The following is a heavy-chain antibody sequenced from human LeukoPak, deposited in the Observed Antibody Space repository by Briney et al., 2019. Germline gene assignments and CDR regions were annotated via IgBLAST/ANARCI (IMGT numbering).Heavy chain of an antibody. J-gene: IGHJ4*02. D-gene: IGHD1-26*01. CDR2: IYPGDSDT. CDR3: ARLQWELQNLLYFDY. V-gene: IGHV5-51*01. CDR1: GYSFTSYW. Sequence: GESLKISCKGSGYSFTSYWIGWVRQMPGKGLEWMGIIYPGDSDTRYSPSFQGQVTISADKSISTAYLQWSSLKASDTAMYYCARLQWELQNLLYFDYWGQGTLVTVSS.